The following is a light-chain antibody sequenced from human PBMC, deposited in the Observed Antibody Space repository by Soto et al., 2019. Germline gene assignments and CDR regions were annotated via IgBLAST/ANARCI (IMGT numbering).Light chain of an antibody. Sequence: DIQMTQSPSSLSASVGDRVTITCRASQSISSYLNWYQQKPGKAPKLLIYAASSLQSGDPSRFSGSGSGTDFTLTISSLQPEDFATYYCQQLNSFPLTLGQGTRLEIK. CDR2: AAS. CDR3: QQLNSFPLT. CDR1: QSISSY. J-gene: IGKJ5*01. V-gene: IGKV1-39*01.